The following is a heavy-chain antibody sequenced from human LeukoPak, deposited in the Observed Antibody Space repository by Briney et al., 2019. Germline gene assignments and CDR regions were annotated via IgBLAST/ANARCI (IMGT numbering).Heavy chain of an antibody. CDR3: ARDFLRDYGDPFDS. J-gene: IGHJ4*02. V-gene: IGHV4-39*07. CDR1: GGSLTSSTHY. CDR2: IYYTGRPT. D-gene: IGHD4-17*01. Sequence: SETLSLTCTVSGGSLTSSTHYWGWIRQPPGKGLEWIGTIYYTGRPTFYNPSLKSRLTISVDTSKSHFSLKLTSVTAADTAVYYCARDFLRDYGDPFDSWGQGTLVTVSS.